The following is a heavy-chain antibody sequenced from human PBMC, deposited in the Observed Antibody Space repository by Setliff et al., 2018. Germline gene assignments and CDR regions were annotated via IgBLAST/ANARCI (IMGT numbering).Heavy chain of an antibody. D-gene: IGHD6-19*01. V-gene: IGHV1-18*04. CDR3: ARRPIALAGYRKGAFDI. CDR2: INNYNTNT. J-gene: IGHJ3*02. Sequence: ASVKVSCKATGYTLSRHYMHWARQAPGQGLEWMGWINNYNTNTKYAQKLQGRVTMTTDTSTSTAYMELRSLRSDDTAVYYCARRPIALAGYRKGAFDIWGQGTMVTVSS. CDR1: GYTLSRHY.